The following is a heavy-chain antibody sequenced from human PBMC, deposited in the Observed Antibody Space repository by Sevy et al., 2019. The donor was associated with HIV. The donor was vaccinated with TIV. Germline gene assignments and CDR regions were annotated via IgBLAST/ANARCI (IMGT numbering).Heavy chain of an antibody. CDR1: GYTFTGNY. CDR2: INTNSGDTGT. CDR3: AREGYDLWSGYSAPCFEY. V-gene: IGHV1-2*02. J-gene: IGHJ4*02. Sequence: ASVKVSCKTSGYTFTGNYIHWVRQAPGQGLEWMGWINTNSGDTGTRYAQKFQGRVTMTRDRSINTVYMDLTRLSPDDTAGYYCAREGYDLWSGYSAPCFEYWGQGTLVTVSS. D-gene: IGHD3-3*01.